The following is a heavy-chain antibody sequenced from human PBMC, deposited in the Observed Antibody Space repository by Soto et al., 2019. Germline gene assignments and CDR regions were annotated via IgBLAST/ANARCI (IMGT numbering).Heavy chain of an antibody. CDR2: IIPIFGTP. CDR3: ASGMVRGPCGYYYYYNMDV. J-gene: IGHJ6*02. Sequence: QVQLVQSGAEVKRPGSSVKVSCKASGGTFSSFALSWVRQAPGQGLEWMGGIIPIFGTPNYAQKFQGRVTIPADESTNTAFMELSSLRSEDTGVFYCASGMVRGPCGYYYYYNMDVWGQGTTVTVSS. D-gene: IGHD3-10*01. V-gene: IGHV1-69*01. CDR1: GGTFSSFA.